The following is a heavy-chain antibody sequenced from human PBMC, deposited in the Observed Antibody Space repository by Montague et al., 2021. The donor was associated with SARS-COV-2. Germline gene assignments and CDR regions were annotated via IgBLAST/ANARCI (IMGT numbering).Heavy chain of an antibody. CDR2: ISDSGST. J-gene: IGHJ2*01. Sequence: SETLSLTCSVSGTSITSYYWNWIRQPPGKGLEWIGYISDSGSTNYSPSLKSRVTMSVDTSKNQMSLKLTSVTAADTAVYYCARGGGGEVFARFMYWYFDVWSRGSLVTVSS. CDR3: ARGGGGEVFARFMYWYFDV. CDR1: GTSITSYY. V-gene: IGHV4-59*01. D-gene: IGHD2-21*01.